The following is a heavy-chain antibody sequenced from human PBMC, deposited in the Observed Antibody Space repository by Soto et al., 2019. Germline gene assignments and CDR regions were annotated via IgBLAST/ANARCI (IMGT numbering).Heavy chain of an antibody. D-gene: IGHD1-26*01. CDR2: IWYDGSNK. Sequence: LRLSCAASGFTFSNNGMHWVRQAPGRGLEWVAIIWYDGSNKYHADSVKGRFTISRDNSKSTVYLELNNLSAEDTAVYHCAKNQGVELVPLATVDWFDPWGQGSVVTVSS. CDR1: GFTFSNNG. V-gene: IGHV3-33*06. J-gene: IGHJ5*02. CDR3: AKNQGVELVPLATVDWFDP.